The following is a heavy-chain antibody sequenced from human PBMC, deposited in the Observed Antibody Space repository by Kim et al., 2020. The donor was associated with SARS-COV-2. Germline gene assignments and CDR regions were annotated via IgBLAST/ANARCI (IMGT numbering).Heavy chain of an antibody. CDR3: AFQATMVRGRRYYYYGMDV. Sequence: GESLKISCKGSGYSFTSYWISWVRQMPGKGLEWMGRIDPSDSYTNYSPSFQGHVTISADKSISTAYLQWSSLKASDTAMYYCAFQATMVRGRRYYYYGMDVWGQGTTVTVSS. CDR1: GYSFTSYW. D-gene: IGHD3-10*01. J-gene: IGHJ6*02. V-gene: IGHV5-10-1*01. CDR2: IDPSDSYT.